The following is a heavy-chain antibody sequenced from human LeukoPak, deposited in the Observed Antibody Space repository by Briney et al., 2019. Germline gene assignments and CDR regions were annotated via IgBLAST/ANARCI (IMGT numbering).Heavy chain of an antibody. CDR1: GFTFSSYA. J-gene: IGHJ4*02. CDR2: TTGSGGST. V-gene: IGHV3-23*01. Sequence: GGSLRLSCAASGFTFSSYAMSWVRQAPGKGLEWVSTTGSGGSTSYADSVKGRFTISRDRPKNTLLLQMNSLRADDTALYHCARTNTVYGDFDYWGQGILVTVSS. D-gene: IGHD2/OR15-2a*01. CDR3: ARTNTVYGDFDY.